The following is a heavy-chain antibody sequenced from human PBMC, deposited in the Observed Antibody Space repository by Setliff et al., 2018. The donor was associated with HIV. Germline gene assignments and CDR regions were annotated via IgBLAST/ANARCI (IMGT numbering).Heavy chain of an antibody. CDR1: GYRFTGFA. CDR3: ARSLREYSYGSPDY. D-gene: IGHD5-18*01. J-gene: IGHJ4*02. CDR2: INAGTGNT. Sequence: ASVKVSCKASGYRFTGFAIHWVRQAPGQRSEWMGWINAGTGNTKYSQKFQDRVTISRDIHANTAYMELSSLRSEDTAIYYCARSLREYSYGSPDYWGPGTLVTVSS. V-gene: IGHV1-3*01.